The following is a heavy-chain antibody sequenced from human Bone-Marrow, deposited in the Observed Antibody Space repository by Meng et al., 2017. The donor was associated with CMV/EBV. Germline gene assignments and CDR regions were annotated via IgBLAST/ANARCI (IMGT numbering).Heavy chain of an antibody. Sequence: QVQLQESGPGLVKPGETLSLTCTVSGGSLTSYYWTWIRHLPGKGLQWIGYIYNTGGPNYTPSLRGRVSMSLDTSKNQFSLRLSSVDAADTAVYYCARFDKEEQWLAPTSGSLDYWGQGTLVTVSS. CDR1: GGSLTSYY. J-gene: IGHJ4*02. V-gene: IGHV4-59*01. D-gene: IGHD6-19*01. CDR3: ARFDKEEQWLAPTSGSLDY. CDR2: IYNTGGP.